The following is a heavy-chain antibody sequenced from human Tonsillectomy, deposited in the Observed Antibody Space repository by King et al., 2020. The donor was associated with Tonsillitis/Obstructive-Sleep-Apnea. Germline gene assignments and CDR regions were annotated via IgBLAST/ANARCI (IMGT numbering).Heavy chain of an antibody. Sequence: VQLVESGGGLVQPGGSLRLSCSASGFTFSSYTIAWVRQAPGKGVEWVSGIRGTSRTYYADSVKGRFTISRDNSKNTLFLQMNSLTAEDTAVYYCAKTDGGDYFYMDVWGKGTTVTVSS. V-gene: IGHV3-23*04. CDR2: IRGTSRT. D-gene: IGHD3-16*01. CDR3: AKTDGGDYFYMDV. CDR1: GFTFSSYT. J-gene: IGHJ6*03.